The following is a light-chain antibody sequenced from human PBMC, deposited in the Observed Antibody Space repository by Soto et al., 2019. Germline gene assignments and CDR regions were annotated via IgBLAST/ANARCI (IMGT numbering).Light chain of an antibody. Sequence: QSAMTQPASVSGSPGQSVTISCTGPRSDIGDSNFISWYQHSPGKAPRLLIYEVNNRPSGVSRRFSGSKAGNTASLTISGLVDDDEADYFCASFRSGTSLVFG. CDR2: EVN. J-gene: IGLJ6*01. CDR3: ASFRSGTSLV. CDR1: RSDIGDSNF. V-gene: IGLV2-14*01.